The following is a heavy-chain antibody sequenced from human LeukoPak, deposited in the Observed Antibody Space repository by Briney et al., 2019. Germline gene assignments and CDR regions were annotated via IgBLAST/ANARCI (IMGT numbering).Heavy chain of an antibody. D-gene: IGHD2-15*01. Sequence: GESLKISCKGSGYSFTSYWIGWVRQMPGKGLEWVGIIYPGDSDTRYSPSFQGQVTISADKSITTAYLHWSSLKASDTAMYYCARRPRYCSGGSCYLDYWGQGTLVTVSS. CDR1: GYSFTSYW. V-gene: IGHV5-51*01. J-gene: IGHJ4*02. CDR3: ARRPRYCSGGSCYLDY. CDR2: IYPGDSDT.